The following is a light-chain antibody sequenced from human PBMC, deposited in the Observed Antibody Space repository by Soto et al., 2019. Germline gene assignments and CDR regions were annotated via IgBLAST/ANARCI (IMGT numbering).Light chain of an antibody. CDR2: DVS. Sequence: QSALTQPASVSGSPGQSITISCTGTSSDVGGYNYVSWYQQHPGEAPKIIIYDVSSRPSGVSYRFSGSKSGNTASLTISGLQSEDEADYYCSSYTSSTFGVFGTGTKVTV. V-gene: IGLV2-14*03. CDR3: SSYTSSTFGV. CDR1: SSDVGGYNY. J-gene: IGLJ1*01.